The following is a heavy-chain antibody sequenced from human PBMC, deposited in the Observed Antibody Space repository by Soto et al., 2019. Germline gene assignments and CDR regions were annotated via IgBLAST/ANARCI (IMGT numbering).Heavy chain of an antibody. J-gene: IGHJ4*02. CDR2: INAGNGNT. CDR3: ARVSGYYLPDY. D-gene: IGHD5-12*01. CDR1: GYPFTHYG. Sequence: GASVKVSCKSSGYPFTHYGISWVRQAPGQGLEWMGWINAGNGNTKYSQKFQGRVTITRDTSASTAYMELSSLRSEDTAVYYCARVSGYYLPDYWGQGTLVTAPQ. V-gene: IGHV1-3*01.